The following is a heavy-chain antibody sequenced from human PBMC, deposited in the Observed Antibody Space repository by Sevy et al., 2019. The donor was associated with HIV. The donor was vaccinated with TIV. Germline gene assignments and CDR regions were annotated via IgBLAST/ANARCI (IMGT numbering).Heavy chain of an antibody. Sequence: GGSLRLSCAASGFTFSSYWMSWVRQAPGKWLEWVANIKQDGSDKYYVDSVKGRFTISRDNAKNSLYLQMNSLRVEDTAVYYCASPGTKGFDPWGQGTLVTVSS. V-gene: IGHV3-7*03. D-gene: IGHD2-8*01. CDR3: ASPGTKGFDP. CDR2: IKQDGSDK. J-gene: IGHJ5*02. CDR1: GFTFSSYW.